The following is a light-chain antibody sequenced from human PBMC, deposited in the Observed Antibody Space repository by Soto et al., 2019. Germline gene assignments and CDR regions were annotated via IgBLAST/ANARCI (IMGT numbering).Light chain of an antibody. J-gene: IGKJ2*01. V-gene: IGKV1-39*01. CDR2: AAS. Sequence: DIQMTQSPSSLSASVGDRVTITCRASQSISNFLNWYQQKPGKAPELLIYAASSLHSGVPSRFSGSGSGTNFTITISSLQPEDFATYSCQQSYTTPYTCGQGTKLEIK. CDR1: QSISNF. CDR3: QQSYTTPYT.